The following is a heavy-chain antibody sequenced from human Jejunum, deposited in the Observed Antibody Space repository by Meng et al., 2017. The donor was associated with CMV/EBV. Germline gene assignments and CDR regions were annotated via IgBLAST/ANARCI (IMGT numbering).Heavy chain of an antibody. D-gene: IGHD3-16*01. CDR1: GYMLTKYW. Sequence: ASGYMLTKYWIGWVRQVSGKGLEWVGIIFPSDSDTRYSPSFQGRVTISVDKSINTAYLEWGSLKASDTAMYYCARPGGDYDWYFDLWGRGALVTVSS. CDR3: ARPGGDYDWYFDL. CDR2: IFPSDSDT. J-gene: IGHJ2*01. V-gene: IGHV5-51*01.